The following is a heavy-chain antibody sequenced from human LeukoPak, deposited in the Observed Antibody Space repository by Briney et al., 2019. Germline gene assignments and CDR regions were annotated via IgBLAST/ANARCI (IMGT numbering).Heavy chain of an antibody. CDR3: TRLYGNYQNYFDY. D-gene: IGHD1-7*01. Sequence: PGGSLRLSCAASGFTFSSYSMNWVRQAPGKGLEWVGHMYYRGNTFYSPSLKSRVTISVDTSKNQFSLKLRSVTAADTAVYYCTRLYGNYQNYFDYWGQGTLVTVSS. CDR2: MYYRGNT. CDR1: GFTFSSYS. V-gene: IGHV4-59*12. J-gene: IGHJ4*02.